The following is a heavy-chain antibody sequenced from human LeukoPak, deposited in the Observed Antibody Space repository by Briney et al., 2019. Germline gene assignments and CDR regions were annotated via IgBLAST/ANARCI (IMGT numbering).Heavy chain of an antibody. V-gene: IGHV3-23*01. CDR2: ISPGGGTT. J-gene: IGHJ4*02. CDR3: AKGQETSMVSSFDS. Sequence: PGGSLRLSCAVSGFAFGSEAMSWVRQSPARGLEWVASISPGGGTTYYADSVKGRFTISRDNSNNSLFVQMNSLRAEDTAVYYCAKGQETSMVSSFDSWGQGTLVAVSS. CDR1: GFAFGSEA. D-gene: IGHD5-18*01.